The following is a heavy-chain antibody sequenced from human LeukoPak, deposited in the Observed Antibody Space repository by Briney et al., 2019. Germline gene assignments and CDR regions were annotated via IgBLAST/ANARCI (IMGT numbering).Heavy chain of an antibody. CDR3: ATESGFNDY. D-gene: IGHD3-3*01. J-gene: IGHJ4*02. CDR1: GGSISSSSYY. Sequence: PSETLSLTCTVSGGSISSSSYYWGWIRQPPGKGLEWIGSMYSSGSTYYNPSLKSRVTISVDTSKNQFSLKLNSVTAADTAVYYCATESGFNDYWGQGTLVTVSS. CDR2: MYSSGST. V-gene: IGHV4-39*07.